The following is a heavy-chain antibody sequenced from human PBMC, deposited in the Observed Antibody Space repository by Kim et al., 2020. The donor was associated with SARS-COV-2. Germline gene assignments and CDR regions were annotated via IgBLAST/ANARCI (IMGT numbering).Heavy chain of an antibody. Sequence: ANYRQKFQGRVTMTANESTSTAYMELRRLRSEDTAVYCCARAAAGFWFDPWGQGTLVTVSS. V-gene: IGHV1-69*01. D-gene: IGHD2-15*01. CDR2: A. CDR3: ARAAAGFWFDP. J-gene: IGHJ5*02.